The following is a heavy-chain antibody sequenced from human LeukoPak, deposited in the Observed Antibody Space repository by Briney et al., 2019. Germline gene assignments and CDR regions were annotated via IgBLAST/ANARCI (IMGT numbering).Heavy chain of an antibody. CDR2: ITGGGGNT. Sequence: GGSLRLSCAASGFTFSSYAMSWVRQAPGKGLEWVSVITGGGGNTYYADSVKGRFTISRDNSKNTLYLQMNSLRAEDTAIYFCAKVTYGSGTYGAFDSWGQGTLVTVSS. V-gene: IGHV3-23*01. J-gene: IGHJ4*02. CDR1: GFTFSSYA. CDR3: AKVTYGSGTYGAFDS. D-gene: IGHD3-10*01.